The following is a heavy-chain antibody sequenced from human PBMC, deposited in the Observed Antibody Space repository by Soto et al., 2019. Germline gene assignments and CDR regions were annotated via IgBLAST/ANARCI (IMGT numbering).Heavy chain of an antibody. CDR1: EFTFSNYA. CDR2: ISSSGGST. Sequence: GGSLRLSCAASEFTFSNYAMSWVRQAPGKELEWVSGISSSGGSTYYADSVKGRFTISRDNSKNTLYLQMDSLRAEDAAVYYCAKEWGDILTGLDYWGQGTLVTFSS. CDR3: AKEWGDILTGLDY. V-gene: IGHV3-23*01. D-gene: IGHD3-9*01. J-gene: IGHJ4*02.